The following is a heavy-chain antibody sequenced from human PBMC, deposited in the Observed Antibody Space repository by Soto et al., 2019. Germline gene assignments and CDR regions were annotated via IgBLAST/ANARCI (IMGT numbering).Heavy chain of an antibody. CDR1: GFTFTNYG. Sequence: GGSLRLSCTASGFTFTNYGMHWVRQAPGKGLEWVAGISYDGRHIYYGVSVKGRFTISRDNSKNTVYLQTNSLGPEDTALYFCANGRYADHAEYENWGQGTLVTVSS. J-gene: IGHJ4*02. CDR3: ANGRYADHAEYEN. CDR2: ISYDGRHI. D-gene: IGHD6-6*01. V-gene: IGHV3-30*18.